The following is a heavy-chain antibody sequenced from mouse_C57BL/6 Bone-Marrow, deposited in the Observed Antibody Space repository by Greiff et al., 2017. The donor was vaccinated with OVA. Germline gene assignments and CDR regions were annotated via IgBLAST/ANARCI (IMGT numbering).Heavy chain of an antibody. CDR1: GYTFTSYW. D-gene: IGHD1-1*01. Sequence: QVQLQQPGAELVMPGASVKLSCKASGYTFTSYWMHWVKQRPGQGLEWIGEIDPSDSYTNYNQKFKGKSTLTVDKSSSTAYMQLSSLTSEDSAVDYCARRRALGSNYFDYWGQGTTLTVSS. J-gene: IGHJ2*01. CDR3: ARRRALGSNYFDY. CDR2: IDPSDSYT. V-gene: IGHV1-69*01.